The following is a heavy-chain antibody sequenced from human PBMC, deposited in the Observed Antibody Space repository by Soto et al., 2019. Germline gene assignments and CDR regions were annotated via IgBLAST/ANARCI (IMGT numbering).Heavy chain of an antibody. CDR3: ATRPFQSSTSSSLEYYYYMDV. J-gene: IGHJ6*03. CDR1: GGSISSGGYY. D-gene: IGHD6-6*01. Sequence: SETLSLTCTVSGGSISSGGYYWSWIRQHPGKGLEWIGYIYYSGSTYYNPSLKSRVTISVDTSKNQFSLKLSSVTAADTAVYYCATRPFQSSTSSSLEYYYYMDVWGKGTTVTVSS. CDR2: IYYSGST. V-gene: IGHV4-31*03.